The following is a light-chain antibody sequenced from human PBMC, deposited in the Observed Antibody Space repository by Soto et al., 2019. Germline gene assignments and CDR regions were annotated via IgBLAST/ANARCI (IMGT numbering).Light chain of an antibody. V-gene: IGKV3D-15*01. CDR1: QNVFSN. CDR2: GAS. Sequence: IVLTQSPATLSVSPGERASVSCGAIQNVFSNLAWYQQKPGQAPRLLIYGASTRATGVPARFSGSGSGTEFTLTISSLQSEDVAVYWCQQYNNWPLTFGPGTRLE. CDR3: QQYNNWPLT. J-gene: IGKJ5*01.